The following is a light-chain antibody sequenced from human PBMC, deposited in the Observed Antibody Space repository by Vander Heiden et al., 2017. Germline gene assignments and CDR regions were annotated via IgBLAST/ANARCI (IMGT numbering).Light chain of an antibody. Sequence: EIVLTQSPATLSLSPGERATLSCRASQTVGSSLAWFQQKPGQAPRLLILGASNRAAGSPPRCSGSGAGTDFTLTITSLEPEEVAVYYCLKRNNWPLTFGQGTRLEIK. CDR1: QTVGSS. J-gene: IGKJ5*01. CDR3: LKRNNWPLT. CDR2: GAS. V-gene: IGKV3-11*01.